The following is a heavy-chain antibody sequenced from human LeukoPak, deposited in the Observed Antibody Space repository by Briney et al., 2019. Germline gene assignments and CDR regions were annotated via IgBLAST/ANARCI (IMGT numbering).Heavy chain of an antibody. CDR1: GGSMYDYY. V-gene: IGHV4-59*12. CDR3: ARDCYSSYSNYYYYYMDV. Sequence: PSETLSLTCTVSGGSMYDYYWSWFRQPPGKGLEWIGYIHYSGSTNYNPSLKSRVTISIDTSKNQFSLKLSSVTAADTAVYYCARDCYSSYSNYYYYYMDVWGKGTTVTVSS. CDR2: IHYSGST. D-gene: IGHD2-15*01. J-gene: IGHJ6*03.